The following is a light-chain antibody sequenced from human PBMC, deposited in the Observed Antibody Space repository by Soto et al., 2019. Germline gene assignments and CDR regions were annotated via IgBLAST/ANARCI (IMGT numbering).Light chain of an antibody. V-gene: IGLV8-61*01. J-gene: IGLJ3*02. CDR3: VLYFSSGISM. Sequence: QAVVTQEPSFSVSPGGTVTLTCGLNSGSVTKGYSPSWYQQTPGQAPRTVVYSTDIRSSGVPDRFSGSIVGNKAALTITGAQADDESDYYCVLYFSSGISMFGGGTKLTVL. CDR1: SGSVTKGYS. CDR2: STD.